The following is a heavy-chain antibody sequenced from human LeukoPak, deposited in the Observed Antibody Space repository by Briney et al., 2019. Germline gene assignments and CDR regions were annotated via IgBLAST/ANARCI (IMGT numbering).Heavy chain of an antibody. CDR3: ARMVDKVAPFDY. CDR2: IYYSGST. Sequence: PSETLSLTCTVSGGSISSGGYYWSWIRQHPGKGLEWIGYIYYSGSTYYNPSLKSRVTISVDTSKNQFSLKLSSVTAADTAVYYCARMVDKVAPFDYWGQGTLVTVSP. J-gene: IGHJ4*02. D-gene: IGHD5-12*01. CDR1: GGSISSGGYY. V-gene: IGHV4-31*03.